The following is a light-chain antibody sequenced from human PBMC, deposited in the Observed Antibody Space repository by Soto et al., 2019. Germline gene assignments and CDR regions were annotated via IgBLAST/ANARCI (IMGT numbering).Light chain of an antibody. CDR2: EAS. CDR1: QDISNS. V-gene: IGKV1-33*01. Sequence: DIQMTQSPSSLSASVGDRVTISCQASQDISNSLNWYQQKPGKAPKLMIYEASNLETGVPSRFSGSGSGTDVTFTISSLQPEDIATYYCQHCDSLPLTFGQGTRLEI. CDR3: QHCDSLPLT. J-gene: IGKJ5*01.